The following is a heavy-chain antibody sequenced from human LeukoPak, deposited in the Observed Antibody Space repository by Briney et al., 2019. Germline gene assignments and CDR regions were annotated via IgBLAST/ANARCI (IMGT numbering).Heavy chain of an antibody. CDR1: GFTVSSNY. V-gene: IGHV3-66*02. D-gene: IGHD2-2*01. CDR3: ARVSSSTSPHYYFHYMDV. Sequence: GGSLRLSYAASGFTVSSNYMSWVRQAPGKGLEWVSVSYSDGSTYYADSVKGRFTISRDNSKNTLYFQMNSLRAEDTAVYYCARVSSSTSPHYYFHYMDVWGKGTTVTVSS. J-gene: IGHJ6*03. CDR2: SYSDGST.